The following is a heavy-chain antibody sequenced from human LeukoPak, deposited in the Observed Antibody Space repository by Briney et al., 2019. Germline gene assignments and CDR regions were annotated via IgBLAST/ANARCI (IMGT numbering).Heavy chain of an antibody. CDR2: ISISGTYI. CDR3: ARDFGSGSLDC. J-gene: IGHJ4*02. V-gene: IGHV3-21*01. CDR1: GFTFSSYS. D-gene: IGHD3-10*01. Sequence: GGSLRPSCAASGFTFSSYSMNWVRQAPGKGLEWVSSISISGTYIYYADSVKGRFTISRDNAKNSLYLQMNSLRAEDTAVYYCARDFGSGSLDCWGQGTLVTVSS.